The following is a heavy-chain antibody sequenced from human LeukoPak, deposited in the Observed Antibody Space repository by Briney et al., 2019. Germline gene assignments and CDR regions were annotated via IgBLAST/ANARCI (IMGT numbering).Heavy chain of an antibody. Sequence: ASVKVSCKASGYSFIRYAMNWVRQAPGQGLEWMGWINTNTGNPTYAQGFTGRFVFSLDTSVSTAYLQISSLKAEDTAVYYCARDITRQDFDYWGQGTLVTVSS. CDR2: INTNTGNP. V-gene: IGHV7-4-1*02. D-gene: IGHD1-14*01. CDR1: GYSFIRYA. J-gene: IGHJ4*02. CDR3: ARDITRQDFDY.